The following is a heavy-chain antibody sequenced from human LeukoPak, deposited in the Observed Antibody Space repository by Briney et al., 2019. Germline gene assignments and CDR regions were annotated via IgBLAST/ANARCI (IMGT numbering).Heavy chain of an antibody. CDR3: AKDRGSSGWYLGYNWFDP. D-gene: IGHD6-19*01. J-gene: IGHJ5*02. V-gene: IGHV3-23*01. CDR1: GFTFSSYA. Sequence: GGSLRLSCAASGFTFSSYAMSWVRQAPGKGLEWVSAISGSGGSTYYADSVKGRSTISRDNSKNTLYLQMNSLRAEDTAVYYCAKDRGSSGWYLGYNWFDPWGQGTLVTVSS. CDR2: ISGSGGST.